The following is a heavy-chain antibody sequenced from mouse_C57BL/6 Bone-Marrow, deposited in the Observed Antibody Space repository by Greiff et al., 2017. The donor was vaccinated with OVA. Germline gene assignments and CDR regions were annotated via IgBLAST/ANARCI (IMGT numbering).Heavy chain of an antibody. CDR3: ATSNFGGFAY. CDR1: GYTFTSYW. CDR2: IDPSDSYT. J-gene: IGHJ3*01. D-gene: IGHD2-5*01. Sequence: QVQLQQSGAELVRPGTSVKLSCKASGYTFTSYWMHWVKQRPGQGLEWIGVIDPSDSYTNYNQKFKGKATLTVDTSSSTAYMQLSSLTSEDSAVYYCATSNFGGFAYWGQGTLVTVSA. V-gene: IGHV1-59*01.